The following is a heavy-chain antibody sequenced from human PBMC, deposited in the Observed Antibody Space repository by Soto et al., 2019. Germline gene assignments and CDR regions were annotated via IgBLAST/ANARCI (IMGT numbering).Heavy chain of an antibody. J-gene: IGHJ4*02. CDR3: ASAMDGYNLFDY. V-gene: IGHV4-59*01. D-gene: IGHD5-12*01. CDR1: GGSISPYF. Sequence: SETLSLTCTVSGGSISPYFWSWIRQPPGKGLEWIGNIYYTGSTNYNPSLKSRVTISVDTSKNQFSLKLSSVTAADTAVYYCASAMDGYNLFDYWGQGTLVTVS. CDR2: IYYTGST.